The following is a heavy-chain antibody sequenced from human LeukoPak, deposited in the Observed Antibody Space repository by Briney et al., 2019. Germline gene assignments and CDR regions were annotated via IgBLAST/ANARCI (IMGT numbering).Heavy chain of an antibody. CDR1: GGSISSYY. Sequence: SQTLSLTCTVSGGSISSYYWSWIRQPPGKGLEWIGYIYYSGSTNYNPSLKSRVTMSVDTSKNQFSLKLSSVTATDTTVYYCARHRGSYSSSDFDYWGQGTLVTVSS. D-gene: IGHD6-6*01. V-gene: IGHV4-59*08. J-gene: IGHJ4*02. CDR3: ARHRGSYSSSDFDY. CDR2: IYYSGST.